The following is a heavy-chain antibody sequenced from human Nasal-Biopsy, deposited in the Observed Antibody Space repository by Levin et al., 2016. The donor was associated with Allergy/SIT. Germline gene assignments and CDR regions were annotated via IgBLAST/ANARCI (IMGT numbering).Heavy chain of an antibody. D-gene: IGHD1-14*01. CDR3: ARCLANVRRMYNYGMDV. V-gene: IGHV3-23*01. J-gene: IGHJ6*02. CDR1: GFTFYNYA. CDR2: ISGGSHST. Sequence: GESLKISCAASGFTFYNYALSWVRQAPGKGLEWVSGISGGSHSTNFADSVKGRFTISRDNSKNTLYLQMNNLRVEDTAVYYCARCLANVRRMYNYGMDVWGQGTTVTVSS.